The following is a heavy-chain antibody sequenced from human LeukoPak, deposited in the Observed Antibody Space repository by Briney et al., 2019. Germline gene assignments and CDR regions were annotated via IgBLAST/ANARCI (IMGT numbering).Heavy chain of an antibody. D-gene: IGHD3-3*01. CDR2: LSGSGYNT. CDR1: GFTFSSHA. J-gene: IGHJ4*02. V-gene: IGHV3-23*01. CDR3: AKDKSYADYDFWSGYFDY. Sequence: PGGSLRLSCAASGFTFSSHALSWVRQAPGKGLEWVSSLSGSGYNTYYADSVKGRFTISRDNSKNTLYLQMNSLRAEDTAVYYCAKDKSYADYDFWSGYFDYWGQGTLVTVSS.